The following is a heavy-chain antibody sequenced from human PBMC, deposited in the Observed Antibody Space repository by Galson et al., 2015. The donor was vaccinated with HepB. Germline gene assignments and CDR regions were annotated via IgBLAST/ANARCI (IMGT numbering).Heavy chain of an antibody. V-gene: IGHV6-1*01. CDR1: GDSVSSISAT. CDR2: TYYRSKWYN. Sequence: CAISGDSVSSISATWTWIRRSPSRGLEWLGRTYYRSKWYNDYAVSVKSRIVINPDTSKNQFSLQLNSVTPEDTAVYYCARGVVTMRRSDYYGMDVWGQGTTVTVSS. J-gene: IGHJ6*02. D-gene: IGHD4-11*01. CDR3: ARGVVTMRRSDYYGMDV.